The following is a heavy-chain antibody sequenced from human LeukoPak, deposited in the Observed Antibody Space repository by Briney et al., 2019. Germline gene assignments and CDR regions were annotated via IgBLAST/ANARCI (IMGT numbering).Heavy chain of an antibody. V-gene: IGHV3-53*01. CDR3: ASGSHAVTTHFDY. D-gene: IGHD3-16*01. Sequence: GGSLRLSCAASGFTVSSNYMSWVRQAPGKGLEWVSVIYSGGSTYYADSVKGRFTISRDNSKNTLYLQMNSLRAEDTAVYHCASGSHAVTTHFDYWGQGTLVTVSS. CDR2: IYSGGST. J-gene: IGHJ4*02. CDR1: GFTVSSNY.